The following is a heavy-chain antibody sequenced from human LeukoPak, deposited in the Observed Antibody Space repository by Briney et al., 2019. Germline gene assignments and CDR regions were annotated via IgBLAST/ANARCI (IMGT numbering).Heavy chain of an antibody. CDR2: IKPSGGST. J-gene: IGHJ4*02. Sequence: ASVKVSCKASGYTFTSYYMHWVRQAPGQGLEWMGVIKPSGGSTTYAQKFQGRVTMTRDTSTSTVYMELSSLRSEDTAVYYCARDSYFTGRPDDYGSGSYDYWGQGTLVTVSS. CDR3: ARDSYFTGRPDDYGSGSYDY. V-gene: IGHV1-46*01. D-gene: IGHD3-10*01. CDR1: GYTFTSYY.